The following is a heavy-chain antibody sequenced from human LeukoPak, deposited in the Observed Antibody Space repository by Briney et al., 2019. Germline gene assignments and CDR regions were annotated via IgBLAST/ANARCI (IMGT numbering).Heavy chain of an antibody. CDR1: GGSISSSSYY. V-gene: IGHV4-39*01. Sequence: SETLSPTCTVSGGSISSSSYYWGWIRQPPGKGLEWIGSIYYSGSTYYSPSLKSRVTISVDTSKNQFSLKLSSVTAADTAVYYCASGHYDSSGYLDYWGQGTLVTVSS. CDR3: ASGHYDSSGYLDY. J-gene: IGHJ4*02. D-gene: IGHD3-22*01. CDR2: IYYSGST.